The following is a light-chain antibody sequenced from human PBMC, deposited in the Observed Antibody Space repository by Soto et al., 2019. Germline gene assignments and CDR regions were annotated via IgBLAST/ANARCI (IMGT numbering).Light chain of an antibody. CDR3: QQYGSSPIT. J-gene: IGKJ5*01. Sequence: EIVLTQSPGTLSLSPGERAIFSCRASQSVSSTYLAWYQQKPGQAPRLLIYGASNRATGIPDRFSGSGSGTDFTLTISRLEPEDFAVYYCQQYGSSPITFGQGTRLAIK. CDR1: QSVSSTY. CDR2: GAS. V-gene: IGKV3-20*01.